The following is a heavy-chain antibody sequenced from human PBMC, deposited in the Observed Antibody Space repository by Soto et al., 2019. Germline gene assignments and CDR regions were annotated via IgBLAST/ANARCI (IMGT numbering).Heavy chain of an antibody. CDR3: ARGLITGSHYSGGWYYFDS. D-gene: IGHD6-19*01. CDR2: INHSGSA. J-gene: IGHJ4*01. CDR1: GESFSGHS. Sequence: PSETLSLTCAVYGESFSGHSWTWIRQTPGKGLQWIGQINHSGSASYNPSLKSRVTISVHTSNSQFSLELSSVTAADTAVYYCARGLITGSHYSGGWYYFDSWGHGTQVTVS. V-gene: IGHV4-34*01.